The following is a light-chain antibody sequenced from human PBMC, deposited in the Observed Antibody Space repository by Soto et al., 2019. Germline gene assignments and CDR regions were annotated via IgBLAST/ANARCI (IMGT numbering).Light chain of an antibody. CDR2: GAS. CDR3: QQYNNRPPPIT. J-gene: IGKJ3*01. Sequence: EIVMTQSPATLSVSPGERATLSCRASQSVSSNLAWYQQKPGQAPRLLIYGASTRATGIPARFSGSGSGTEFTVTISSLQSEDFAVYYCQQYNNRPPPITFGPGTKVDIK. V-gene: IGKV3-15*01. CDR1: QSVSSN.